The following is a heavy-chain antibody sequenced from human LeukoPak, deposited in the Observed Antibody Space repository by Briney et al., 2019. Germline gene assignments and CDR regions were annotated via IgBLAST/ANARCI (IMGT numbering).Heavy chain of an antibody. CDR1: GFTVSSNY. CDR3: ARGSVDGDYLFS. D-gene: IGHD4-17*01. V-gene: IGHV3-53*01. J-gene: IGHJ5*02. CDR2: IYTGGST. Sequence: GGSLRLSCAASGFTVSSNYMSWVRQAPGKGLEWVSVIYTGGSTYYADSVKGRFTISRDNSKNTLHLQMNSLRAEDTAVYYCARGSVDGDYLFSWGQGTLVTVSS.